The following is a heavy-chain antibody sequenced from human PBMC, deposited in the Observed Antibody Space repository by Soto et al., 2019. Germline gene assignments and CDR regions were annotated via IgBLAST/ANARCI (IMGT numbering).Heavy chain of an antibody. V-gene: IGHV3-48*01. Sequence: GGSLRLSCAASGFTFSSYSMNWVRQAPGKGLEWVSYISSSSSTIYYADSVKGRFTISRDNAKNSLYLQMNSLRAEDTAVYYCARLGTGPDYWGQGTLVTVSS. CDR2: ISSSSSTI. D-gene: IGHD1-1*01. J-gene: IGHJ4*02. CDR3: ARLGTGPDY. CDR1: GFTFSSYS.